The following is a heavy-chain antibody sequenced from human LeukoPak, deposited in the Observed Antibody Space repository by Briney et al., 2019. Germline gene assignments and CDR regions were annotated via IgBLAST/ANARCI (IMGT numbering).Heavy chain of an antibody. CDR3: AKDEHPYCGSASCSPSVDY. V-gene: IGHV3-30*02. D-gene: IGHD2-2*01. Sequence: GGSLRLSCAASEFTFSSYGIHWVRQAPGKGLEWVAFIQYDGSNKYYADSVKGRFTISRDNSKDTLYLQMNSLRAEDTAVYYCAKDEHPYCGSASCSPSVDYWGQGTLVTVSS. J-gene: IGHJ4*02. CDR1: EFTFSSYG. CDR2: IQYDGSNK.